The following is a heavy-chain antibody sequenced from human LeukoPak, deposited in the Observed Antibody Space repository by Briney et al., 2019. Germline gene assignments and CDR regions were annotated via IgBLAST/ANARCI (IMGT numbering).Heavy chain of an antibody. J-gene: IGHJ4*02. CDR1: GSSISNYY. D-gene: IGHD6-13*01. Sequence: SETLSLTCTVSGSSISNYYWSWIRQPAGKGLEWIGRIYTSGSTNYNPSLKSRVTISVDKSKNQFSLRLTSVTVADTAVYYCARDRGIATTQPFDFWGQGTLVTVSS. CDR3: ARDRGIATTQPFDF. CDR2: IYTSGST. V-gene: IGHV4-4*07.